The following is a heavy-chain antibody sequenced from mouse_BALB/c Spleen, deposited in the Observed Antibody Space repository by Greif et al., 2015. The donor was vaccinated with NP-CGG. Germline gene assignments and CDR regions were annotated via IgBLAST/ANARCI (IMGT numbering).Heavy chain of an antibody. D-gene: IGHD2-2*01. CDR3: ARDDGYYWYCDG. Sequence: EVKLVESGGGLVQPGVSLRLSCATSGFTFSDFYMEWVRQPPGKRLEWIAARRNNANDYTTEYSASVKGRFIASRDTSQSSLYRQMNALRAEDTASDYCARDDGYYWYCDGWGAGTTVTVSS. CDR2: RRNNANDYTT. CDR1: GFTFSDFY. V-gene: IGHV7-1*02. J-gene: IGHJ1*01.